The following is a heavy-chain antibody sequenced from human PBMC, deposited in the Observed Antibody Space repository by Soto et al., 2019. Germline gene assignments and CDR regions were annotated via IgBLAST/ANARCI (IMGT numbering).Heavy chain of an antibody. Sequence: SGTVSLTCTVSDGSISRGDYYWSWIRQPPEKGLEWIGYIYYSGSTYYNPSLKSRVTISVDTSKNQFSLKLSSVTAADTAVYYCAKEAVTAFDYWGQGTTVTVPS. J-gene: IGHJ4*02. CDR1: DGSISRGDYY. CDR3: AKEAVTAFDY. V-gene: IGHV4-30-4*01. CDR2: IYYSGST.